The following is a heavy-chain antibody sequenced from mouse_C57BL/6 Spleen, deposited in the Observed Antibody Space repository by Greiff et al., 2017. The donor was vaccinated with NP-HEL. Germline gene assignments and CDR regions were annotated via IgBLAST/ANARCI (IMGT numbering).Heavy chain of an antibody. CDR2: INPSSGYT. V-gene: IGHV1-7*01. D-gene: IGHD4-1*01. J-gene: IGHJ4*01. CDR3: ANWELDY. CDR1: GYTFTSYW. Sequence: VQLQQSGAELAKPGASVTLSCKASGYTFTSYWMHWVKQRPGQGLEWIGYINPSSGYTKYNQKFNDKAPLTADKSSSTAYMQLSSLTYEDSAVYYCANWELDYWGQGTSVTVSS.